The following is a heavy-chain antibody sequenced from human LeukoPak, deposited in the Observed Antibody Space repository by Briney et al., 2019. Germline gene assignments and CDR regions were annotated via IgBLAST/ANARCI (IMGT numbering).Heavy chain of an antibody. CDR3: ARGSQYSSSWYDAFDI. Sequence: SETLSLTCTVSGGSISSGGYYWSWLRQHPGKGLEWIGYIYYSGSTYYNPSLKSRVTISVDTSKNQFSLKLSSVTAADTAVYYCARGSQYSSSWYDAFDIWGQGTMVTVSS. V-gene: IGHV4-31*03. CDR2: IYYSGST. D-gene: IGHD6-13*01. J-gene: IGHJ3*02. CDR1: GGSISSGGYY.